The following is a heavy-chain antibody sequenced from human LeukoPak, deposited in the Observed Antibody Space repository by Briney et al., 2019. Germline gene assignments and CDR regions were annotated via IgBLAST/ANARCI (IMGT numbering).Heavy chain of an antibody. V-gene: IGHV3-11*01. Sequence: GGSLRLSCAASGFSFSDYYMTWIRQAPGKGLEWVSYISSSGRSIYYADSVKGRFTISRDNAKNSLYLQMNSLRAEDTAVYYCAVTRSGLDYYDMAWGQGTLVTVSS. CDR2: ISSSGRSI. J-gene: IGHJ5*02. CDR3: AVTRSGLDYYDMA. D-gene: IGHD3-22*01. CDR1: GFSFSDYY.